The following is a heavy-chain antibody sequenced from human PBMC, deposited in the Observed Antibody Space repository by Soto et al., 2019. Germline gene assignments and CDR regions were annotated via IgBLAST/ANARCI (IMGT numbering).Heavy chain of an antibody. J-gene: IGHJ4*02. Sequence: QVQLVQSGAEVKKPGASVKVSCKASGYTLTGYYMHWVRQAPGQGLEWMGWINPNSGGTNYAQKCQGRVTMTRDTSISTAYMELSRLRSDDTAVYYCAREGIATVDYFDYWGQGTLVTVSS. CDR2: INPNSGGT. V-gene: IGHV1-2*02. CDR3: AREGIATVDYFDY. CDR1: GYTLTGYY. D-gene: IGHD6-25*01.